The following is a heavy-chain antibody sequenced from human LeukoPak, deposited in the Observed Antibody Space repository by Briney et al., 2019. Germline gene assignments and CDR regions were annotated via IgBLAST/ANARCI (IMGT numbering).Heavy chain of an antibody. CDR1: GYTFTDCY. CDR3: ARVWRCADGVCPDVFES. D-gene: IGHD2-8*01. Sequence: GASVKVSCKASGYTFTDCYIHWVRQAPGQGLEWMGWIVPKSGGTHYAQNFQGRVTMTRDTSINTAYLDLRSLRSDDTAVYYCARVWRCADGVCPDVFESWGQGTLVIVSS. V-gene: IGHV1-2*02. J-gene: IGHJ4*02. CDR2: IVPKSGGT.